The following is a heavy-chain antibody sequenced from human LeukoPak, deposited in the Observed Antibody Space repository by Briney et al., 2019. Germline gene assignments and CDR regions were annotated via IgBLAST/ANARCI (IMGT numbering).Heavy chain of an antibody. CDR1: GFTFSSYW. CDR3: ARGYDYVWGSYRLRGNFVDY. CDR2: ISSSSSYI. V-gene: IGHV3-21*01. J-gene: IGHJ4*02. D-gene: IGHD3-16*02. Sequence: GGSLRLSCAASGFTFSSYWMNWVRQAPGKGLEWVSSISSSSSYIYYADSVKGRFTISRDNAKNSLYLQMNSLRAEDTAVYYCARGYDYVWGSYRLRGNFVDYWGQGTLVTVSS.